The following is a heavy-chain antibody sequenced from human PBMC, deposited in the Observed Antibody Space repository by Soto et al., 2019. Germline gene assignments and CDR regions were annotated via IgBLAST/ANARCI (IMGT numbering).Heavy chain of an antibody. CDR3: ARDGYYYDSSGYYRALDY. CDR2: IYYSGST. J-gene: IGHJ4*02. V-gene: IGHV4-59*01. CDR1: GGSISSYY. D-gene: IGHD3-22*01. Sequence: PSETLSLTCTVSGGSISSYYWSWIRQPPGKGLEWIGYIYYSGSTNYNPSLKSRVTISVDTSKNQFSLKLSSVTAADTAMYYCARDGYYYDSSGYYRALDYWGQGTLVTVSS.